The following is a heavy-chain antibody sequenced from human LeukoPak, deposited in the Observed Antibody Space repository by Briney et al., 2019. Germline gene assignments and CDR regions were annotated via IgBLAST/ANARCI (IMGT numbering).Heavy chain of an antibody. CDR2: IYHSGST. J-gene: IGHJ4*02. V-gene: IGHV4-38-2*01. D-gene: IGHD3-10*01. CDR3: ARGRITMVRGVTGQYYFDY. CDR1: GYSISSGYY. Sequence: SETLSLTCAVSGYSISSGYYWGWIRQPPGKGLEWIGSIYHSGSTYYNPSLKSRVTISVDTSKNQFSLKLSSVTAADTAVYYCARGRITMVRGVTGQYYFDYWGQGTLVTVSS.